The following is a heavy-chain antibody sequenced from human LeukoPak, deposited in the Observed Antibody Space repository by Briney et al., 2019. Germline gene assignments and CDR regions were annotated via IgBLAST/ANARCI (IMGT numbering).Heavy chain of an antibody. D-gene: IGHD6-6*01. Sequence: GGSLRLSCAASGFIFSSYAMYWVRQAPGKGLEYVSAISSSGGSTRYSNSVKGRFTISRDNSNSTLYLQMGSLRAEDLAVYYCARRVSGDAFDIWGQGTMVTVSS. CDR3: ARRVSGDAFDI. CDR1: GFIFSSYA. CDR2: ISSSGGST. V-gene: IGHV3-64*01. J-gene: IGHJ3*02.